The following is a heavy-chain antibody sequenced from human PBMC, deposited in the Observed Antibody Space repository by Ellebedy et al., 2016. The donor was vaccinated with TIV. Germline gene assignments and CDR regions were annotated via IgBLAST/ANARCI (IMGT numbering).Heavy chain of an antibody. J-gene: IGHJ4*02. CDR3: ARDLDKISSWYGGAAY. Sequence: PGGSLRLSCAASGFTFTSYAMHWVRQAPGKGLEWVAVISYDGSSIYYADSVKGRFTISRDNSMTTLYLEMNSLRAEETAVYYCARDLDKISSWYGGAAYWGEGTLVTVSS. D-gene: IGHD6-19*01. CDR1: GFTFTSYA. CDR2: ISYDGSSI. V-gene: IGHV3-30-3*01.